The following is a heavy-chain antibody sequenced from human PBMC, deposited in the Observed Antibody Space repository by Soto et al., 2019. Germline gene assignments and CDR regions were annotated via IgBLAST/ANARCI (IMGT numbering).Heavy chain of an antibody. CDR2: IYWDDDK. CDR1: GFSLSTSGVG. J-gene: IGHJ6*02. Sequence: SGPTLVNPTQTLTLTCTFSGFSLSTSGVGVGWIRQPPGKALEWLALIYWDDDKRYSPSLGSRLTISKDTSKYQVVLTMTNMDPVDTATYHCIQSRCGGDCLQSYASHYYYGMDVWGQGTTVTVTS. V-gene: IGHV2-5*02. D-gene: IGHD2-21*02. CDR3: IQSRCGGDCLQSYASHYYYGMDV.